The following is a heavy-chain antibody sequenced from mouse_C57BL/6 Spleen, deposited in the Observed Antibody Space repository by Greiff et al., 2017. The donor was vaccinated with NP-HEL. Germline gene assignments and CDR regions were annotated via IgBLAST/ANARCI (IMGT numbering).Heavy chain of an antibody. CDR3: ASTGHFDY. V-gene: IGHV5-17*01. CDR2: ISSGSSTI. CDR1: GFTFSDYG. Sequence: VQLKESGGGLVKPGGSLKLSCAASGFTFSDYGMHWVRQAPEKGLEWVAYISSGSSTIYYAETVKGRFTISRDNAKNTLFLQMTSRRSEDTAMYYCASTGHFDYWGQGTTLTVSS. D-gene: IGHD4-1*02. J-gene: IGHJ2*01.